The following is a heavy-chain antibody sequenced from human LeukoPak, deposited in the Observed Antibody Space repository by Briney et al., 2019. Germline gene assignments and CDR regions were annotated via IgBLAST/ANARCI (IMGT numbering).Heavy chain of an antibody. J-gene: IGHJ3*02. Sequence: PGGSLRLSCAASGFTFSSYGMHWVRQAPGKGLEWVAFIRYDGSNKYYADSVKGRFTISRDNSKNTLYLQMNSLRAEDTAVYYCARMIYDIWSGYSHPKDAFDIWGQGTMVTVSS. CDR1: GFTFSSYG. V-gene: IGHV3-30*02. CDR3: ARMIYDIWSGYSHPKDAFDI. D-gene: IGHD3-3*01. CDR2: IRYDGSNK.